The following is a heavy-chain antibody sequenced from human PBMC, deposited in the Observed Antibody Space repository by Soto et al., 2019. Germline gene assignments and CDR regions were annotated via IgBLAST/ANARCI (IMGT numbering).Heavy chain of an antibody. CDR3: ARVPGP. CDR2: IYHSGST. V-gene: IGHV4-4*02. J-gene: IGHJ5*02. CDR1: GGSISSSNW. Sequence: SSETLSLTCTVSGGSISSSNWWSWVRQPPGKGLEWIGYIYHSGSTYYNPSLKSRVTISVDRSKNQFSLKLSSVTAADTAVYYCARVPGPWGQGTLVTVSS.